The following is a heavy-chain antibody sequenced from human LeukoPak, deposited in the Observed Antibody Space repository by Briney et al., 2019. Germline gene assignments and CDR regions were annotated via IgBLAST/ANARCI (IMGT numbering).Heavy chain of an antibody. D-gene: IGHD6-13*01. V-gene: IGHV3-23*01. CDR1: GFTFNSYA. CDR2: ISGSGGAT. Sequence: GGSLRLSCAASGFTFNSYAMSWVRQAPGKGLEWVSAISGSGGATYYADSVKGRFTISRDNSKNTLFLHMNSLRVEDTAVYYCAKAPAAATNYYYGMDVWGQGTTVTVSS. J-gene: IGHJ6*02. CDR3: AKAPAAATNYYYGMDV.